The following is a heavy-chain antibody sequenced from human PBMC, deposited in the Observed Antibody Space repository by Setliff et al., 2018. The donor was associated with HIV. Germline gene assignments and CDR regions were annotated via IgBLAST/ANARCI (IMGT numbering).Heavy chain of an antibody. CDR2: ISYAVCCM. J-gene: IGHJ6*03. Sequence: LSCGTSRFSFNSFGMHWVRQAPGKGLEWVAMISYAVCCMNKTNSVKGRFTLSRDNSKNTVFLQVNSLRPEDTALYFCARDKNLWASETTNDVGYSMDVGGKGTTVTVS. CDR1: RFSFNSFG. D-gene: IGHD1-7*01. V-gene: IGHV3-30*03. CDR3: ARDKNLWASETTNDVGYSMDV.